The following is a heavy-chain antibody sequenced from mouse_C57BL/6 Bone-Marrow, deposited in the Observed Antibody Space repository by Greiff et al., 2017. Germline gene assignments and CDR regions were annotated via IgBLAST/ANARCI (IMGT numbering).Heavy chain of an antibody. CDR2: ISDGGSYT. CDR3: AREDYGSSYGFYAMDY. Sequence: EVHLVESGGGLVKPGGSLKLSCAASGFTFSSYAMSWVRQTPEKRLEWVATISDGGSYTYYPDNVKGRFTISRDNAKNNLYLQMSHLKSEDTAMYYCAREDYGSSYGFYAMDYWGQGTSVTVSS. CDR1: GFTFSSYA. D-gene: IGHD1-1*01. J-gene: IGHJ4*01. V-gene: IGHV5-4*01.